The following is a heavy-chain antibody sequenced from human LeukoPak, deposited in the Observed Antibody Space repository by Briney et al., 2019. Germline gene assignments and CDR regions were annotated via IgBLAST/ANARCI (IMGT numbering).Heavy chain of an antibody. D-gene: IGHD3-3*01. CDR3: ARGCGIFGVALKGFDP. V-gene: IGHV1-2*02. Sequence: ASVKVSRKASGYTFTGYYMHWVRQAPGQGLEWMGWINPNSGGTNYAQKFQGRVTMTRDTSISTAYMELSRLRSDDTAVYYCARGCGIFGVALKGFDPWGQGTLVTVSS. CDR1: GYTFTGYY. J-gene: IGHJ5*02. CDR2: INPNSGGT.